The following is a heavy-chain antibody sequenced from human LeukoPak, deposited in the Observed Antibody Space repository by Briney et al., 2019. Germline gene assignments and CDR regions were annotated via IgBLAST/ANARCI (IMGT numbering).Heavy chain of an antibody. CDR1: GFTFSNYA. CDR2: ICASGGTT. V-gene: IGHV3-23*01. D-gene: IGHD3-10*01. Sequence: GGSLRLSCAASGFTFSNYAKSWVPGAPARGRECVSVICASGGTTNYADSVKGRFTISRDNSQNTLYLQLNSLRVEDTAVYYCAKEATRVHTWGHGTLVTVSS. J-gene: IGHJ5*01. CDR3: AKEATRVHT.